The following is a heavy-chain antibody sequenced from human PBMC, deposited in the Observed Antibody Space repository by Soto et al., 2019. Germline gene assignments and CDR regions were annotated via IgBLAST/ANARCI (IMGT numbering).Heavy chain of an antibody. J-gene: IGHJ3*02. CDR3: ARDPQGLAQGACDI. D-gene: IGHD6-19*01. Sequence: QVQLVQSGAEVKKPGASVKGSCKASGYTFTSYAMQWVRQAPGQRLEWMGWINAGNGKTKYSQKFQGRVTMTRDTSAGTSYLELSSLSSEDTAVYYCARDPQGLAQGACDIWGQGTMVTVSS. CDR1: GYTFTSYA. CDR2: INAGNGKT. V-gene: IGHV1-3*01.